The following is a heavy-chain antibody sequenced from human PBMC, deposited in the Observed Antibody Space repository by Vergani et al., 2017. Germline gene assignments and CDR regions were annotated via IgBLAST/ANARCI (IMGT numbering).Heavy chain of an antibody. D-gene: IGHD6-19*01. CDR1: GFTFSSYG. CDR3: ARDSKEVAGTRAYYYYYMDV. Sequence: QVQLVESGGGVVQPGRSLRLSCAASGFTFSSYGMHWVRQAPGKGLEWVAVIWYDGSNKYYADSVKGRFTISRDNSKNTLYLQMNSRRAEDTAVYYCARDSKEVAGTRAYYYYYMDVWGKXP. CDR2: IWYDGSNK. J-gene: IGHJ6*03. V-gene: IGHV3-33*01.